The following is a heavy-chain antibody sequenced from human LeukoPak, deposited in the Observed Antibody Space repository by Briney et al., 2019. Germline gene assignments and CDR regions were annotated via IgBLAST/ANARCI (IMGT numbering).Heavy chain of an antibody. CDR1: GFTFSSYA. CDR3: AKLFSAVTTYFQH. V-gene: IGHV3-23*01. J-gene: IGHJ1*01. D-gene: IGHD4-17*01. Sequence: GGSLRLSCAASGFTFSSYAMSWVRQAPGKGLEWVSAISGSGASTYYADSVKGRFTISRDNSKSTLYLQMNSLRAEDTAVYYCAKLFSAVTTYFQHWGQGTLVTVSS. CDR2: ISGSGAST.